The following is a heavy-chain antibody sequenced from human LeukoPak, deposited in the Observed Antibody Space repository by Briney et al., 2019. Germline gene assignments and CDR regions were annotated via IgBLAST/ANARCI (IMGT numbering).Heavy chain of an antibody. D-gene: IGHD3-10*01. CDR3: LRITMVRGVII. V-gene: IGHV4-39*01. CDR1: GGSISSSSYY. J-gene: IGHJ4*02. CDR2: IYYSGST. Sequence: SETLSLTCTVSGGSISSSSYYWGWIRQPPGQGLEWIGSIYYSGSTYYNPSLKSRVTISVDTSKNQFSLKLSSVTAADTAVYYCLRITMVRGVIIWGQGTLVTVSS.